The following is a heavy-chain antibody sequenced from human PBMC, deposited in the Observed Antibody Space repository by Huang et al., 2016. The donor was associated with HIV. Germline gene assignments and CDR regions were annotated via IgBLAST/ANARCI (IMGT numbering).Heavy chain of an antibody. V-gene: IGHV7-4-1*02. CDR3: ARGLYSSSWAPFDY. CDR2: INTHTGNP. J-gene: IGHJ4*02. Sequence: QVQLVQSGSELKKPGASVKVSCKASGYTFTSYAMNWVRQAPGQGLAWMGWINTHTGNPTYAQCFTGRFVFTLDTSVSTAYLQISSLEAEDTAVYYCARGLYSSSWAPFDYWGQGTLVTVSS. D-gene: IGHD6-13*01. CDR1: GYTFTSYA.